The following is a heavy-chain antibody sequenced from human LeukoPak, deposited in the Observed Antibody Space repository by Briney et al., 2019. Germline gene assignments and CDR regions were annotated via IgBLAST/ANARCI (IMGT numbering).Heavy chain of an antibody. V-gene: IGHV3-23*01. CDR1: GFTFSGYA. CDR2: ISGSGGST. D-gene: IGHD3-22*01. Sequence: PGGSLRLSCAASGFTFSGYAMSWVRQAPGKGLEWVSAISGSGGSTYYADSVKGRFTISRDNSKNTLYLQMNSLRAEDTAVYYCAKGYDSSGYYGTPFDYWGQGTLVTVSS. J-gene: IGHJ4*02. CDR3: AKGYDSSGYYGTPFDY.